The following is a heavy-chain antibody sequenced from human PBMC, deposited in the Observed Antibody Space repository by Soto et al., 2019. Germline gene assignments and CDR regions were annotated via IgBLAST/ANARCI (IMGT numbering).Heavy chain of an antibody. V-gene: IGHV3-30*03. CDR1: GFTFSSYL. Sequence: QVQLVESGGGVVQPGKSLRLSCAASGFTFSSYLMHWVRQAPGTGLEWVALISYDGSSKNYVDSVKGRFTVSRDNSKNTLYLQMNSLRAEDTALYYCAFNWNDIYYMDVWGKGTTVTVSS. D-gene: IGHD1-1*01. CDR3: AFNWNDIYYMDV. J-gene: IGHJ6*03. CDR2: ISYDGSSK.